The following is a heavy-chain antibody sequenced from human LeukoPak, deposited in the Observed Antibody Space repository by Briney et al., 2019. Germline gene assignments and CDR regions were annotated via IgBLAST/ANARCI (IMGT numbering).Heavy chain of an antibody. Sequence: PGGSLRLSCAASGLTVSSNYMGWVRQAPGKGLEWVSLIYSGGSTYYKDSVKGRFTISRDTSKNTLYLQMNSLRAEDTAVYFCARDGSYGQGYFGYWGQGTLVTVSS. V-gene: IGHV3-53*01. J-gene: IGHJ4*02. CDR3: ARDGSYGQGYFGY. CDR2: IYSGGST. CDR1: GLTVSSNY. D-gene: IGHD5-18*01.